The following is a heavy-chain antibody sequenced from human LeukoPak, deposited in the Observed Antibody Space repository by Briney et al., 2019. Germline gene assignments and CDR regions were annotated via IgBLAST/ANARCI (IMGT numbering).Heavy chain of an antibody. D-gene: IGHD3/OR15-3a*01. J-gene: IGHJ4*02. CDR3: ARQTGSGLFILP. CDR1: GGSISSNIFY. Sequence: SETLSLTCTVSGGSISSNIFYWVWMRQPPGKGLERIGSIFYGGTTYYNASLKSQVSISIDTSKNRFSLKLTSVTAADTAVYYCARQTGSGLFILPGGQGTLVTVSS. V-gene: IGHV4-39*01. CDR2: IFYGGTT.